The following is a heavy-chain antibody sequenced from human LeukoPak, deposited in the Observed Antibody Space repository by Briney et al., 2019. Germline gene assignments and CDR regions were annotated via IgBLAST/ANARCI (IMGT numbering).Heavy chain of an antibody. D-gene: IGHD4-17*01. Sequence: SETLSLTCSVSGASISDYSWSWIRQPPGKGLECIGYLFYSGSTNYNPSLKSRVTISVDTSKNQFSLKLSSVTAADTAVYYCARDYGDYSPFDYWGQGTLVTVSS. V-gene: IGHV4-59*01. J-gene: IGHJ4*02. CDR2: LFYSGST. CDR3: ARDYGDYSPFDY. CDR1: GASISDYS.